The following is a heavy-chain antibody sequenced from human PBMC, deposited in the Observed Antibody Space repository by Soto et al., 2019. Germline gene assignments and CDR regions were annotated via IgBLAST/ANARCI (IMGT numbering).Heavy chain of an antibody. J-gene: IGHJ4*02. V-gene: IGHV3-7*05. CDR2: INDDGSER. Sequence: EVQLVESGGDLVQPGGSLRLSCAASGFTFSTHWMSWVRQAPGKGLEWVANINDDGSERNYADSVRGRFSVSRDNAKNSPLLQMNGLRVEDTALYYCAKDVRWGQGTQVTVSS. CDR3: AKDVR. CDR1: GFTFSTHW.